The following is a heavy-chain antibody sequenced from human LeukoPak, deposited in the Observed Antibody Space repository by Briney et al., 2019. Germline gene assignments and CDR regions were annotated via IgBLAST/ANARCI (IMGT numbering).Heavy chain of an antibody. CDR2: IYYSGST. CDR1: GGSISSYY. V-gene: IGHV4-59*01. CDR3: ASYMTRVDAFDI. D-gene: IGHD4-17*01. J-gene: IGHJ3*02. Sequence: SETLSLTCTVSGGSISSYYWSWIRQPPGKGLEWIGYIYYSGSTNYNPSLKSRVTISVDTSKNQFSLKLSSVTAADTAVYYCASYMTRVDAFDIWGQGTMVTVSS.